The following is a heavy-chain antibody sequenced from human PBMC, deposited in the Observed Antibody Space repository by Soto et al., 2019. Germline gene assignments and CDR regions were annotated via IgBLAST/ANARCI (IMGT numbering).Heavy chain of an antibody. V-gene: IGHV4-31*03. D-gene: IGHD2-2*01. Sequence: QVQLRESDPGPVKPSQTLSLTCTVSGDPINSGGYYWSWIRQHPGKGLEWIGYIYYTGITYYNPSLKSRVTISIDTSKNQFFLKLSSVTVADTAVYYCARDRRGSSHTNWFYPWGQGTLVTVSS. CDR3: ARDRRGSSHTNWFYP. J-gene: IGHJ5*02. CDR2: IYYTGIT. CDR1: GDPINSGGYY.